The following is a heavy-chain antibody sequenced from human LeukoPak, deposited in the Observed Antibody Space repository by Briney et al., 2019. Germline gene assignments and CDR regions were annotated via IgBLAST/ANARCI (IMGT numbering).Heavy chain of an antibody. CDR1: GFTFDDYA. CDR3: TKDPNPGYGSAAFDY. V-gene: IGHV3-9*01. D-gene: IGHD3-10*01. J-gene: IGHJ4*02. CDR2: ISWNSGNI. Sequence: GRSLTLSCQGSGFTFDDYAMHWVRQAPGKGLEWVSGISWNSGNIAYADSVKGRFTISRDNAENSLYLRMNSLRAEVTAFYYCTKDPNPGYGSAAFDYWGQGTLVTVSS.